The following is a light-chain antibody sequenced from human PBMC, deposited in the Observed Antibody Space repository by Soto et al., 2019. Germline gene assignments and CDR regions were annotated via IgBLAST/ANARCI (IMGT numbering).Light chain of an antibody. J-gene: IGLJ1*01. V-gene: IGLV1-44*01. CDR1: NSNIGTNT. Sequence: QSVLTQSPSASGTPGQRVSISCSGSNSNIGTNTVNWYQQFPGTAPKLLIYNNNQRPSGVPDRFSGSKSATSASLAISGLQSEDEADYYCAAWDNSLTTFYVFGTGTKVTVL. CDR2: NNN. CDR3: AAWDNSLTTFYV.